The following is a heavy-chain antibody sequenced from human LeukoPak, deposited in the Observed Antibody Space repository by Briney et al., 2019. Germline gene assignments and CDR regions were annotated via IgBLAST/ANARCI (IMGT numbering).Heavy chain of an antibody. CDR3: ARDRGSVEMATIFAFDI. CDR1: GFTLSSDA. D-gene: IGHD5-24*01. V-gene: IGHV3-23*01. J-gene: IGHJ3*02. Sequence: GGSLRLSCAASGFTLSSDAMSWVRQAPGKGLEWVSAISGSGGSTYYADSVKGRFTISRDNSKNTLYLQMNSLRAEDTAVYYCARDRGSVEMATIFAFDIWGQGPMVTVSS. CDR2: ISGSGGST.